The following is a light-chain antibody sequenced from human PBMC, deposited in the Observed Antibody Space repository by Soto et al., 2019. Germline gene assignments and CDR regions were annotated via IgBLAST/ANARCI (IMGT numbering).Light chain of an antibody. CDR1: QSVSSN. V-gene: IGKV3-15*01. CDR2: GAS. Sequence: EILMTHSPATLSVSPGERATLSFRASQSVSSNLAWYQQKPGQAPRLLIFGASTRASGIPARFSASGSGTEFSLTISSLQSEDFAVYYCQQYSNWPLTFGGGTKVDIK. J-gene: IGKJ4*01. CDR3: QQYSNWPLT.